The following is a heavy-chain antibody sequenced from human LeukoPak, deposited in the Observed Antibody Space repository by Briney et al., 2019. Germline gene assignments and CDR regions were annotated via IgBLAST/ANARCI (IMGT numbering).Heavy chain of an antibody. D-gene: IGHD6-13*01. CDR2: INHSGST. V-gene: IGHV4-34*01. J-gene: IGHJ4*02. CDR3: ARGGRAAASPYIDY. CDR1: GGSFSGYY. Sequence: PSETLSLTCAVYGGSFSGYYWSWIRQPPGKGLEWTGEINHSGSTNYNPSLKSRVTISVDTSKNQFSLKLSSVTAADTAVYYCARGGRAAASPYIDYWGQGTLVTVSS.